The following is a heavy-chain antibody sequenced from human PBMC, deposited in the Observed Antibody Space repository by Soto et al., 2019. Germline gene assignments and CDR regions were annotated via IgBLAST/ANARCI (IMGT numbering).Heavy chain of an antibody. CDR2: IKSIADGGTT. V-gene: IGHV3-15*01. D-gene: IGHD2-8*01. J-gene: IGHJ3*02. CDR3: HTPHGRNAFDI. Sequence: PGGSLRLSCATSGFTFSNAWMAWVRQAPGKGLEWVGRIKSIADGGTTNYAAPVKGRFSISRHDSENTLYLQMNSLRVEDTGIYYCHTPHGRNAFDIWGQGTVVTVSS. CDR1: GFTFSNAW.